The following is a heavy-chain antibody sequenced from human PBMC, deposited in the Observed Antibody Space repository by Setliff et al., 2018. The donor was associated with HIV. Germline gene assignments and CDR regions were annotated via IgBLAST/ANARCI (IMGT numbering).Heavy chain of an antibody. J-gene: IGHJ4*02. CDR2: ISSGFPI. V-gene: IGHV3-48*01. CDR3: VRGTLDF. Sequence: GGSLRLSCIASGFSLSTYSMNWVRQAPGKGLEWISYISSGFPIYYANSVRGRFTASRDNGKNSLFLQMNSLRAEDTAVYYCVRGTLDFWGQGNLVTVSS. CDR1: GFSLSTYS.